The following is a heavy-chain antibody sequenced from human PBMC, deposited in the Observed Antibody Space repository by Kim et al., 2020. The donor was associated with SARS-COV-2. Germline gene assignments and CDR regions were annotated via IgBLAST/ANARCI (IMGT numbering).Heavy chain of an antibody. J-gene: IGHJ6*02. CDR1: GFTFSSFQ. Sequence: GGSLRLSCAASGFTFSSFQMHWVRQAPGKGLEWVSHISSSGTNIYYADSVKGRFTISRDNAKNSLYLQMNTLRAEDTAVYYCARDIPVINVGESYYYYYKVCVWGQGATVTVSS. CDR3: ARDIPVINVGESYYYYYKVCV. CDR2: ISSSGTNI. V-gene: IGHV3-48*03. D-gene: IGHD2-15*01.